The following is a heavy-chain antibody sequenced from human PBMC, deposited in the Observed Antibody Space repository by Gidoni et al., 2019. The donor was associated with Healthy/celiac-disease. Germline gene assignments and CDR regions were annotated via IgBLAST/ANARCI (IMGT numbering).Heavy chain of an antibody. J-gene: IGHJ4*02. CDR2: ISWNSGSI. CDR1: GFTFYDYD. CDR3: AKDIETPLLGAFDY. V-gene: IGHV3-9*01. Sequence: EVQLVESGGGLVQLGRSLRLSCAASGFTFYDYDMHWVRQDPGKGREWVSGISWNSGSIGYADSVKGRFTISRDNAKNSLYLQMNSLRAEDTALYYCAKDIETPLLGAFDYWGQGTLVTVSS. D-gene: IGHD1-26*01.